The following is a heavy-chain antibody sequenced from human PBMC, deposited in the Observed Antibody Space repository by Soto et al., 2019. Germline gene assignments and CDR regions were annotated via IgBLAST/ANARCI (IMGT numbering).Heavy chain of an antibody. Sequence: QVQLVESGGGLVKPGGSLRLSCAASGFTFSDYYMSWIRQAPGKGLEWVSYISSGSSNTNYADSVKGRFTISRDNAKNSLYLQMNSLRAEDTALYYCARESNSGTFYFDYWGQGTLVTVSS. CDR1: GFTFSDYY. CDR3: ARESNSGTFYFDY. CDR2: ISSGSSNT. J-gene: IGHJ4*02. D-gene: IGHD1-26*01. V-gene: IGHV3-11*06.